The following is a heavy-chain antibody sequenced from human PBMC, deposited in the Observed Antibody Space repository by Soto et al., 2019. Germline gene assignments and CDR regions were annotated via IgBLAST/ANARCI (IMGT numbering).Heavy chain of an antibody. D-gene: IGHD4-4*01. J-gene: IGHJ4*02. CDR1: GGSVGRDSNF. CDR3: ARGYSHYAH. Sequence: PSETLSLTCTVSGGSVGRDSNFWSWIRQPPGKGLEWIGYIYYSGPTRYNPSLESRVTISIDSSKNQVSLNLTSVTAADTAVYYCARGYSHYAHWGRGTLVTVSS. CDR2: IYYSGPT. V-gene: IGHV4-61*01.